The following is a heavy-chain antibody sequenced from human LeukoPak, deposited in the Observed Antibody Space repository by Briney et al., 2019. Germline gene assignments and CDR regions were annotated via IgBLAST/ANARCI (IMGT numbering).Heavy chain of an antibody. J-gene: IGHJ4*02. Sequence: PGGSLRLSCAASGFTFSSYWMSWVRQAPGKGLEWVANIKQDGSEKYYVDSVKGRFTISRDNAKNSLYLQMNSLRAEDTAVYYCARERTLIAARPVSDYWGQGTLVTVSS. D-gene: IGHD6-6*01. CDR3: ARERTLIAARPVSDY. V-gene: IGHV3-7*01. CDR1: GFTFSSYW. CDR2: IKQDGSEK.